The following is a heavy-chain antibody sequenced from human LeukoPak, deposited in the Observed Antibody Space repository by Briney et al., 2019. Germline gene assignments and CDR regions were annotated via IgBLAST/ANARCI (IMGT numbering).Heavy chain of an antibody. Sequence: SVKVSCKASGYTFTSYYMHWVRQAPGQGLEWMGGIIPTFGTANYAQKFQGRVTITADESTSTAYMELSSLRPEDTAAYYCATEDIVVIPGYYYYYGMDVWGQGTTVTVSS. CDR1: GYTFTSYY. D-gene: IGHD3-22*01. CDR3: ATEDIVVIPGYYYYYGMDV. CDR2: IIPTFGTA. V-gene: IGHV1-69*13. J-gene: IGHJ6*02.